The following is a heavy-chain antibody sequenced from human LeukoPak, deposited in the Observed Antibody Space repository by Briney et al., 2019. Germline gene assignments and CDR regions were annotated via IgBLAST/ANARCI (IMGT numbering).Heavy chain of an antibody. CDR2: ISSSSSYI. J-gene: IGHJ4*02. D-gene: IGHD5-24*01. CDR1: GFTFSSYS. CDR3: ARDRGDGYNIDFYFDY. V-gene: IGHV3-21*01. Sequence: PGGSLRLSCAASGFTFSSYSMNWVRQAPGKGLECVSSISSSSSYIYYADSVKGRFTISRDNVKNSLYLQMNSLRAEDTAVYYCARDRGDGYNIDFYFDYWGQGTLVTVSS.